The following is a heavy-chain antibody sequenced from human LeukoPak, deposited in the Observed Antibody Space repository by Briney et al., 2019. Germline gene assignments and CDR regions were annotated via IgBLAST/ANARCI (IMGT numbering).Heavy chain of an antibody. CDR3: AKDRGSSSPMRYYFDY. CDR2: ISSSGAST. Sequence: PGGSLRLSCAASGFTFSSYAMSWVRQAPGKGLEWVSSISSSGASTYHADSVKGRFTISRDNSKNTLYLQMNSLTAEDTAIYYCAKDRGSSSPMRYYFDYWGQGTLVTVSS. V-gene: IGHV3-23*01. CDR1: GFTFSSYA. D-gene: IGHD6-19*01. J-gene: IGHJ4*02.